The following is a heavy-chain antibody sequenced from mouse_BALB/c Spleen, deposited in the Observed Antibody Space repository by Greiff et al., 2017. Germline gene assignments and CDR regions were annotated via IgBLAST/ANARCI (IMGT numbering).Heavy chain of an antibody. V-gene: IGHV3-2*02. CDR1: GYSITSDYA. Sequence: EVQLQESGPGLVKPSQSLSLTCTVTGYSITSDYAWNWIRQFPGNKLEWMGYISYSGSTSYNPSLKSRISITRDTSKNQFFLQLNSVTTEDTATYYCARFTTATYYAMDYWGQGTSVTVSS. D-gene: IGHD1-2*01. J-gene: IGHJ4*01. CDR3: ARFTTATYYAMDY. CDR2: ISYSGST.